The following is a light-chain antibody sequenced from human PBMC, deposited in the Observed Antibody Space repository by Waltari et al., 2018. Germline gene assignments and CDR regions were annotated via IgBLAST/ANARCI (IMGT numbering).Light chain of an antibody. V-gene: IGKV4-1*01. J-gene: IGKJ1*01. CDR1: QSLLYSSNNKNN. Sequence: DIVMTQSPDSLAVSLGERATINCKSSQSLLYSSNNKNNLAWYQQKPGQPPKLLIYWASTRESGVPDRFSGSGSGIHFTLTISSLQAEDVAVYYCQQYYNTPRTFGQGTRVEIK. CDR2: WAS. CDR3: QQYYNTPRT.